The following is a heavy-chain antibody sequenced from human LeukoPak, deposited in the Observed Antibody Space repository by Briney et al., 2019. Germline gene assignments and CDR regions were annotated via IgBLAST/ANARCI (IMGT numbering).Heavy chain of an antibody. J-gene: IGHJ4*02. CDR2: INHSGSA. V-gene: IGHV4-34*01. Sequence: SETLSLTCAVYGGPFSGYYRSWIRQPPGKGLEWIEEINHSGSANYNPSLKSRVTISVDMSKNQFSLKLSSVTAADTAVYYCARARGDYYDSSGYYSAFDYWGQGTLVTVSS. CDR1: GGPFSGYY. CDR3: ARARGDYYDSSGYYSAFDY. D-gene: IGHD3-22*01.